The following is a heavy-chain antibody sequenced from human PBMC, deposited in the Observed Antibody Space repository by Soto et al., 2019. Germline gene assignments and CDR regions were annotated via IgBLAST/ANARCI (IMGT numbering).Heavy chain of an antibody. J-gene: IGHJ6*02. CDR1: GFTFSSYA. CDR3: AKPPCSGGSCSLYPLYYYGMDV. D-gene: IGHD2-15*01. CDR2: ISGSGGST. Sequence: PGGSLRLSCAASGFTFSSYAMSWVRQSPGEGLEWVSAISGSGGSTYYADSVKGRFTISRDNSKNTLYLQMNSLRAEDTAVYYCAKPPCSGGSCSLYPLYYYGMDVWGQGTTVTVSS. V-gene: IGHV3-23*01.